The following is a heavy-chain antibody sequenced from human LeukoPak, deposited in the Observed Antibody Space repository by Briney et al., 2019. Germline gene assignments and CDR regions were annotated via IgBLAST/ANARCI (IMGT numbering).Heavy chain of an antibody. V-gene: IGHV3-74*01. CDR3: ASALGGQGGH. J-gene: IGHJ4*02. CDR1: GFTFSSYW. CDR2: INSDGSST. Sequence: GGSLRLSCAASGFTFSSYWTHWVRQAPGKGLVWVSRINSDGSSTSYADSVKGRFTISRDNAKNALFLQMNSLRADDTAVYYCASALGGQGGHWGQGTLVTVSS. D-gene: IGHD1-26*01.